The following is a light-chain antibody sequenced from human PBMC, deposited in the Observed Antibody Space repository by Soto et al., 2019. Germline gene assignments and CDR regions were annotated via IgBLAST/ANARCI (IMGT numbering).Light chain of an antibody. CDR1: QSVTSSY. V-gene: IGKV3-20*01. Sequence: EIVLTQSPGTLSLSPGERATLTCRASQSVTSSYLAWYQQKPGQAPRLLMYGASSRATGIPDRFSGSGSGKDFPLTISRLGPEDLAVFYCKRYGSSPLTLGPGTKVNIK. CDR3: KRYGSSPLT. J-gene: IGKJ3*01. CDR2: GAS.